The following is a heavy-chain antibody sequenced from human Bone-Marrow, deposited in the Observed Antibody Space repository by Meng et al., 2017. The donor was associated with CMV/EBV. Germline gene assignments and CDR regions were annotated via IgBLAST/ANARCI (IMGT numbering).Heavy chain of an antibody. CDR3: ARQLRIAVAGILFDY. Sequence: LGFTFSSYSMNWVHQCPGKGLKWVSSISSSSSYIYYADSVKGRFTISRDNAKNSLYLQMNSLRAEDTAVYYCARQLRIAVAGILFDYWGQGTLVTVSS. CDR1: GFTFSSYS. D-gene: IGHD6-19*01. J-gene: IGHJ4*02. V-gene: IGHV3-21*01. CDR2: ISSSSSYI.